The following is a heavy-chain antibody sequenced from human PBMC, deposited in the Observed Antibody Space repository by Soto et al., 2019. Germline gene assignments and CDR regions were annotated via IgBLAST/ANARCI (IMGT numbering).Heavy chain of an antibody. D-gene: IGHD5-12*01. CDR2: IYWDDDK. J-gene: IGHJ4*02. V-gene: IGHV2-5*02. CDR3: AHEMATTEGFDY. CDR1: GFSLSTSGVG. Sequence: QITLKESGPTLVKPTQTLTLTCTFSGFSLSTSGVGVGWIRQPPGKALEWLALIYWDDDKRYSPSLKSRLTITKYTSKNQVVLTMTNMDPVDTATYYCAHEMATTEGFDYWGQGTLVTVSS.